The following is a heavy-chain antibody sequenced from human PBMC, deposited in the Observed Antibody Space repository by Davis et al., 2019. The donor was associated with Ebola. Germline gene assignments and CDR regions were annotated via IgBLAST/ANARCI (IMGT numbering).Heavy chain of an antibody. V-gene: IGHV4-34*01. J-gene: IGHJ6*02. D-gene: IGHD1-26*01. Sequence: MPSETLSLTCAVYAGSFSDYYWNWIRQPPGKGLEWIGEINHSGSTNYNPSLKSRVTISVDTSKNQFSLKLSSVTAAETAVYYCAKAYSGSHLLGTRSYYYGMDVWGQGTTVTVSS. CDR1: AGSFSDYY. CDR3: AKAYSGSHLLGTRSYYYGMDV. CDR2: INHSGST.